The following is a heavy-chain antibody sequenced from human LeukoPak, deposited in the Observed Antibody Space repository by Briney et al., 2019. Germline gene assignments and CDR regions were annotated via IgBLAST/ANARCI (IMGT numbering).Heavy chain of an antibody. Sequence: ASETLSLTCAVSGGSISSGGYSWSWIRQPPGKGLEWIGYIYHSGSTYYNPSLKSRVTISVDRSKNQFSLKLSSVTAADTAVYYCARHRHPDYYDSSGYGAFDIWGQGTVVTVSS. CDR2: IYHSGST. CDR1: GGSISSGGYS. J-gene: IGHJ3*02. V-gene: IGHV4-30-2*01. D-gene: IGHD3-22*01. CDR3: ARHRHPDYYDSSGYGAFDI.